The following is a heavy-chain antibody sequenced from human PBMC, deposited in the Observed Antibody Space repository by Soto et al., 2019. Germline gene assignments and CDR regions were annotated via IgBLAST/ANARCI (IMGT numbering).Heavy chain of an antibody. CDR2: IYYSGST. V-gene: IGHV4-61*01. CDR3: ARAGIAAAGTTDYWFDP. Sequence: SETLSLTCTVSGGSVSSGSYYWSWIRQPPGKGLEWIGYIYYSGSTNYNPSLKSRVTISVDTSKNQFSLKLSSVTAADTAVYYCARAGIAAAGTTDYWFDPWGQGALVTVSS. D-gene: IGHD6-13*01. J-gene: IGHJ5*02. CDR1: GGSVSSGSYY.